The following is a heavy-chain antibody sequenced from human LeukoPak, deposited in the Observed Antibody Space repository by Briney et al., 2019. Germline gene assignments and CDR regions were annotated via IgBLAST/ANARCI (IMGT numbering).Heavy chain of an antibody. V-gene: IGHV3-53*01. CDR2: IYSGGST. CDR1: GFTVSSNY. J-gene: IGHJ4*02. Sequence: GGSLRLSCAASGFTVSSNYMSWVRQAPGKGLEWVSVIYSGGSTYYADSVKGRFTISRDNSKNTLYLQMNSLRAKDTAVYYCARAWYYYDSSGYRDWGQGTLVTISS. D-gene: IGHD3-22*01. CDR3: ARAWYYYDSSGYRD.